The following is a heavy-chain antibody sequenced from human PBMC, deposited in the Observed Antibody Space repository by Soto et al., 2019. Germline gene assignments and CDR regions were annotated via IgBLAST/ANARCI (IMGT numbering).Heavy chain of an antibody. CDR2: IYYSGST. D-gene: IGHD3-10*02. J-gene: IGHJ6*02. CDR1: GGSISSGGYY. Sequence: PSETLSLTCTVSGGSISSGGYYWSWIRQHPGKGLEWIGYIYYSGSTYYNPSLKSRVTISVDTSKNQFSLKLSSVTAADTAVYYCARVFGEVYYYYGMDVWGQGTTVTSP. V-gene: IGHV4-31*03. CDR3: ARVFGEVYYYYGMDV.